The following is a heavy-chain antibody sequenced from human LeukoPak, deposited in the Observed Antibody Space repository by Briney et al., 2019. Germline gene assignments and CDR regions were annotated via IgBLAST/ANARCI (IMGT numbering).Heavy chain of an antibody. J-gene: IGHJ6*02. CDR3: ARDIAPGDSSGYSPYYYYGMDV. CDR2: ISAYNGNT. Sequence: ASVKVSCKASGYTFTSYGISWVRQAPGQGLEWMGWISAYNGNTNYAQKLQGRVTMTTDTSTSTAYMELRSLRSDDTAVCYCARDIAPGDSSGYSPYYYYGMDVWGQGTTVTVSS. D-gene: IGHD3-22*01. V-gene: IGHV1-18*01. CDR1: GYTFTSYG.